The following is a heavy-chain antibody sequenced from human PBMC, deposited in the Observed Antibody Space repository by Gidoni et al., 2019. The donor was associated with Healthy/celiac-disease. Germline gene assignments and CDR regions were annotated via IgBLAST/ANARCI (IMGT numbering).Heavy chain of an antibody. CDR3: SSLGSWYKPPLDS. J-gene: IGHJ4*02. V-gene: IGHV3-53*02. CDR1: GFTVSSNY. D-gene: IGHD6-13*01. Sequence: EGQLVETGGGVIQPGGSLRLSCAASGFTVSSNYMSWVRQAPGQGLEWVSVIYSGCSTYYADSVKGRFTISRDNAKNTLYLQMNSLRAEDTAVYYGSSLGSWYKPPLDSLGQGTLVTVFS. CDR2: IYSGCST.